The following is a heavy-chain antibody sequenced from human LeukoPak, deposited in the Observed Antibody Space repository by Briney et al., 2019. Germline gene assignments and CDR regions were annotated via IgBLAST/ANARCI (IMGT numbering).Heavy chain of an antibody. V-gene: IGHV3-23*01. D-gene: IGHD5-18*01. CDR2: LSGSGGST. Sequence: GGSLRLSCAVSGFTFSSYAMSWVRQAPGKGLEWVAALSGSGGSTYYADSVKGRFTISRDNSKNTLYLQMNSLRAEDTAVYYCARHRGYSYGYYFDYWGQGTLVTVSS. J-gene: IGHJ4*02. CDR3: ARHRGYSYGYYFDY. CDR1: GFTFSSYA.